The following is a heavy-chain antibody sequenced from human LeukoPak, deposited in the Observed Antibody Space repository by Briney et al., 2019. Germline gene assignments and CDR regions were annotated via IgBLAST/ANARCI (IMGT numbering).Heavy chain of an antibody. CDR3: ARVTTSGNYHIDY. J-gene: IGHJ4*02. V-gene: IGHV3-74*01. D-gene: IGHD6-19*01. CDR1: GFTFSSYW. Sequence: GGSLRLSCVASGFTFSSYWMHWVRQAPGKGLVWVSHVNAAGTATRYADSVKGRFTISRDNAKNTLYLQMNSLRAEDTALYYCARVTTSGNYHIDYWGQGTLVTVSS. CDR2: VNAAGTAT.